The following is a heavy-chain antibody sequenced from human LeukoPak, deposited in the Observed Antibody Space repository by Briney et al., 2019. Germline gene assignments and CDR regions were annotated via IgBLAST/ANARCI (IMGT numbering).Heavy chain of an antibody. CDR2: INPNSGGT. D-gene: IGHD1-1*01. CDR1: GYTFTGYY. V-gene: IGHV1-2*02. Sequence: ASVKVSCKASGYTFTGYYMHWVRQAPGQGLEWMGWINPNSGGTNYAQKFQGRVTMTRDTSISTAYMELSRLRSDDTAVYCCARGATGTTRPYYGMDVWGQGTTVNVSS. J-gene: IGHJ6*02. CDR3: ARGATGTTRPYYGMDV.